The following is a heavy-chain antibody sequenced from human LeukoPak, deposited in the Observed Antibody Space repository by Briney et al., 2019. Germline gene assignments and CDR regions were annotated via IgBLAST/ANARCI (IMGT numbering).Heavy chain of an antibody. D-gene: IGHD3-10*01. V-gene: IGHV4-4*07. Sequence: SETLSLTCTVSGGSTSSYYWSWIRQPAGKGLEWIGRVYTSGSTNYNPSLKSRVTMSVDMSKNQFSLKLSSVTAADTAVYYCARWSSGVEDYPQAHAFDIWGQGTMVAVSS. CDR1: GGSTSSYY. CDR3: ARWSSGVEDYPQAHAFDI. CDR2: VYTSGST. J-gene: IGHJ3*02.